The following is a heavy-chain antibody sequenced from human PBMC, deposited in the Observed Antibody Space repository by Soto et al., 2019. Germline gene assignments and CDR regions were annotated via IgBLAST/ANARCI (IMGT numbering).Heavy chain of an antibody. CDR1: RYTFTSYD. J-gene: IGHJ4*02. D-gene: IGHD1-26*01. CDR3: AREKVGANDY. Sequence: QVQLVQSGAAVKKPGASVKVSCKASRYTFTSYDINWVRQATGQGLEWMGWMNPKSGNTGYAQKFPGSVTMTRNTSISTAYMELSSLRSEDTAVYYCAREKVGANDYWGQGTLVTVSS. V-gene: IGHV1-8*01. CDR2: MNPKSGNT.